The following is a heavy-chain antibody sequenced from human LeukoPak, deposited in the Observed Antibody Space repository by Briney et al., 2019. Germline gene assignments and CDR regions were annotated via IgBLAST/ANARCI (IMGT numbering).Heavy chain of an antibody. J-gene: IGHJ4*02. Sequence: PGGSLRLSCAASGFTFSSYGMHWVRQAPGKGLEWVAVISYDGSNKYYADSVKGRFTISRDNSKNTLYLQMNSLRAEDTAVYYCAKPLPYHVHVRGVIVGYWGQGTLVTVSS. CDR2: ISYDGSNK. V-gene: IGHV3-30*18. D-gene: IGHD3-10*02. CDR1: GFTFSSYG. CDR3: AKPLPYHVHVRGVIVGY.